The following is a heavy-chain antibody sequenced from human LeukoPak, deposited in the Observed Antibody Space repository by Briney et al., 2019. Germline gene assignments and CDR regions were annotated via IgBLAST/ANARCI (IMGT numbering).Heavy chain of an antibody. J-gene: IGHJ5*02. CDR2: INPSGGST. D-gene: IGHD4-11*01. V-gene: IGHV1-46*01. CDR1: GYTFTSYY. CDR3: AREAYGSNDNNWFDP. Sequence: GASVKVSCKASGYTFTSYYMHWVRQAPGQGLEWMGIINPSGGSTSYAQKFQGRVTMTRDTSTSTVYMELSSLRSGDTAVYYCAREAYGSNDNNWFDPWGQGTLVTVSS.